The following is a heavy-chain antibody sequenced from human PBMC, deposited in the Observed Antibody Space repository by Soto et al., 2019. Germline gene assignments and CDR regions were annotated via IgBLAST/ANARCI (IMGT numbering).Heavy chain of an antibody. CDR1: GFSFSSYA. CDR2: ISYDGNNK. J-gene: IGHJ4*02. D-gene: IGHD2-2*01. V-gene: IGHV3-30-3*01. CDR3: EKCSGTSCHLGSDY. Sequence: QVQLVESGGGVVQPGRSLTLSCAASGFSFSSYAMHWVRQAPGKGLEWVALISYDGNNKYYADSVKGRFTISRDNSKNTLDLQMNSLRAEDTAVYYGEKCSGTSCHLGSDYWGQGTLVTVSS.